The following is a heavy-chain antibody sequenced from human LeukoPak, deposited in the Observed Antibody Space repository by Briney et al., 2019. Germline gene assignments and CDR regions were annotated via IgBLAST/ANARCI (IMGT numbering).Heavy chain of an antibody. CDR3: ARDGGSGPLGAFDI. CDR1: GFTVSSNY. J-gene: IGHJ3*02. V-gene: IGHV3-66*01. CDR2: IYSGGST. D-gene: IGHD3-10*01. Sequence: PGGSLRLSCAASGFTVSSNYMSWVRQAPGKGLEWVSVIYSGGSTYYADSVKGRFTSSRDNAKNTLYLQMNSLRAEDTAVYYCARDGGSGPLGAFDIWGQGTMVTVSS.